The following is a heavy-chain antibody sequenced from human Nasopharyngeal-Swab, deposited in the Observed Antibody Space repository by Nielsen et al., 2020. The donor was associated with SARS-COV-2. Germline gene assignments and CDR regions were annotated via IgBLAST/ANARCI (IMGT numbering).Heavy chain of an antibody. Sequence: VRQAPGKGLEWVSSISSSSSYIYYADSVKGRFTISRDNAKNSLYLQMNSLRAEDTAVYYCASFSSSWPNFDYWGQGTLVTVSS. D-gene: IGHD6-13*01. V-gene: IGHV3-21*01. CDR3: ASFSSSWPNFDY. J-gene: IGHJ4*02. CDR2: ISSSSSYI.